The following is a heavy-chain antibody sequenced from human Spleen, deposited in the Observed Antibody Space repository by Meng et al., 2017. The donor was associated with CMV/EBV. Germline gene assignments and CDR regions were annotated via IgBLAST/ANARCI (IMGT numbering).Heavy chain of an antibody. Sequence: SGSTFTSYDINWVRQATGQGLEWMGWMNPNSGNTGYAQKFQGRVTITRNTSISTAYMELSSLRSEDTAVYYCARGRDSSSGAKGWFDPWGQGTLVTVSS. CDR2: MNPNSGNT. CDR3: ARGRDSSSGAKGWFDP. V-gene: IGHV1-8*03. D-gene: IGHD6-13*01. J-gene: IGHJ5*02. CDR1: GSTFTSYD.